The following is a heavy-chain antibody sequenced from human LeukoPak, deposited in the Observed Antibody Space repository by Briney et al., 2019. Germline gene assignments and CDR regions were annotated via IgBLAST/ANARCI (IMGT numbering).Heavy chain of an antibody. J-gene: IGHJ5*02. D-gene: IGHD4-17*01. CDR2: IVPILGIA. V-gene: IGHV1-69*04. CDR3: AGHTVTTLDWFDP. CDR1: GGTFSSYA. Sequence: SVKVSCKASGGTFSSYAISWVRQAPGQGLEWMGRIVPILGIANYAQKFQGRVTITADKSTSTAYMELSSLRSEDTAVYYCAGHTVTTLDWFDPWGQGTLVTVSS.